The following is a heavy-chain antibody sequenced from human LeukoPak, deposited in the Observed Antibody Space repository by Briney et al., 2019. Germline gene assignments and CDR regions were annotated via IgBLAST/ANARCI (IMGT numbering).Heavy chain of an antibody. J-gene: IGHJ3*02. CDR1: GGSISSGGYY. V-gene: IGHV4-61*08. D-gene: IGHD6-13*01. Sequence: SQTLSLTCTVSGGSISSGGYYWSWIRQHPGKGLEWIGYIYYSGSTNYNPSLKSRVTISVDTSKNQFSLKLSSVTAADTAVYYCARVARIAAAVRGAFDIWGQGTMVTVSS. CDR2: IYYSGST. CDR3: ARVARIAAAVRGAFDI.